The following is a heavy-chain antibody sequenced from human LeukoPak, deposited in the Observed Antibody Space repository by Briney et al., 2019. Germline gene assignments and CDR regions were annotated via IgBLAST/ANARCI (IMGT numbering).Heavy chain of an antibody. CDR3: AGTYSSSYYFDY. Sequence: PSETLSLTCAVYGGSFSGYYWSWIRQPPGKGLEWLGSIYYSGSTYYNPSLKSRVTISVDTSKNQFSLKLSSVTAADTAVYYCAGTYSSSYYFDYWGQGTLVTVSS. J-gene: IGHJ4*02. D-gene: IGHD6-6*01. CDR1: GGSFSGYY. V-gene: IGHV4-34*01. CDR2: IYYSGST.